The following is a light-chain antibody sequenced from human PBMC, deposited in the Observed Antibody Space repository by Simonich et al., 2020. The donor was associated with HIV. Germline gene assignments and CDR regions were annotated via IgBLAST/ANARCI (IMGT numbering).Light chain of an antibody. CDR1: SSNIGRNY. V-gene: IGLV1-44*01. CDR3: SSYTTSSTLM. CDR2: RAN. Sequence: QSVLTQPPSASGTPGQRVTISCSGSSSNIGRNYVDWYQQLLGTAPKLLIYRANQRPSGVPDRFSGSKAGTSASLTISGLQAEDEADYYCSSYTTSSTLMFGGGTKLTVL. J-gene: IGLJ3*02.